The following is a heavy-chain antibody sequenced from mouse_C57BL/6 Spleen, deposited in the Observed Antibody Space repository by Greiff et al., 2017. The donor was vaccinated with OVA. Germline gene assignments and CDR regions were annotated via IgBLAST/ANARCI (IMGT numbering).Heavy chain of an antibody. CDR3: ARGTMVTTRGVGFDY. J-gene: IGHJ2*01. CDR2: IDTSDSET. D-gene: IGHD2-2*01. Sequence: QVQLQQPGAELVRPGSSVKLSCKASGYTFTSYWMHWVKQRPIQGLEWIGNIDTSDSETHYNQKFKDKATLTVDKSSSTAYMQLSGLTSEDSAVYYCARGTMVTTRGVGFDYWGQGTTLTVSS. CDR1: GYTFTSYW. V-gene: IGHV1-52*01.